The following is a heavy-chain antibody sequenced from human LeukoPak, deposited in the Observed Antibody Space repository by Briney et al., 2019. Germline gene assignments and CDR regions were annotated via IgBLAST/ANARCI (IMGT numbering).Heavy chain of an antibody. Sequence: GESLKISCKGSGYSFTSYWTGWVRQMPGKGLEWMGIIYPGDSDTRYSPSFQGQVTTSADKSISTAYLQWSSLKASDTAIYYCARRWELLFDYWGQGTLVTVSS. D-gene: IGHD2-15*01. J-gene: IGHJ4*02. CDR2: IYPGDSDT. V-gene: IGHV5-51*01. CDR1: GYSFTSYW. CDR3: ARRWELLFDY.